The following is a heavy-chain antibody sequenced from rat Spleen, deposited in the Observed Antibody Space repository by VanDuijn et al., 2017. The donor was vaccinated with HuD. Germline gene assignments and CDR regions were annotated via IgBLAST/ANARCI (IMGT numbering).Heavy chain of an antibody. CDR1: GFTFSNYG. Sequence: EVQLVESGGGLVQPGRSLKLSCAASGFTFSNYGMAWVRQAPTKGLEWVATISYDGSSTYYRDSVKGRFTISRDNAKSTLYLQMDSLRSEDTATYYCARHRYHWFAYWGQGTLVTVSS. D-gene: IGHD2-1*01. J-gene: IGHJ3*01. CDR2: ISYDGSST. V-gene: IGHV5-29*01. CDR3: ARHRYHWFAY.